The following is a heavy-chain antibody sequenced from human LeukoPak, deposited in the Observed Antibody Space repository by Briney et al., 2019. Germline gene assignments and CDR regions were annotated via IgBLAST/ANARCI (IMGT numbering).Heavy chain of an antibody. D-gene: IGHD2-15*01. J-gene: IGHJ6*02. CDR2: ISAYNGNT. Sequence: ASVKVSCKASGYTFTSYGISWVRQAPGQGLEWMGWISAYNGNTNYAQKLQGRVTMTTDTSTSTAYMELRSLRPDDTAVYYCAGYCSGGSCYPGYSIYYGTDVWGQGTTVTVSS. CDR1: GYTFTSYG. V-gene: IGHV1-18*01. CDR3: AGYCSGGSCYPGYSIYYGTDV.